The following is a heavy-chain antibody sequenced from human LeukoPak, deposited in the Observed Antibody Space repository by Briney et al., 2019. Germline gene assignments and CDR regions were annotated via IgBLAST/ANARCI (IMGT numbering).Heavy chain of an antibody. Sequence: PGGSLRLSCAASGFTFSSYSMNWVRQAPGKGLEWVSYISSSSSTIYYADSVKDRFTISRDDAKNSLYLQMNSLRAEDTAVYYCARGSSSWYRNWFDPWGQGTLVTVSS. CDR1: GFTFSSYS. D-gene: IGHD6-13*01. CDR3: ARGSSSWYRNWFDP. J-gene: IGHJ5*02. CDR2: ISSSSSTI. V-gene: IGHV3-48*01.